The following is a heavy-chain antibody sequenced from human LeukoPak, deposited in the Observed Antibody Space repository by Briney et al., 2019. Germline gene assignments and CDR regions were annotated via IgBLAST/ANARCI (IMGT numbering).Heavy chain of an antibody. CDR3: ARDVDVAMYDY. CDR2: IKKDGSEK. V-gene: IGHV3-7*01. Sequence: GGSLRLSCAASGFTFSKYWLSWVRQAPGKGLEWVANIKKDGSEKYYVDSVKVRFTISRDNAKNSLYLQMNSLRAEDTAVYYCARDVDVAMYDYWGQGTLVTVSS. D-gene: IGHD5-18*01. CDR1: GFTFSKYW. J-gene: IGHJ4*02.